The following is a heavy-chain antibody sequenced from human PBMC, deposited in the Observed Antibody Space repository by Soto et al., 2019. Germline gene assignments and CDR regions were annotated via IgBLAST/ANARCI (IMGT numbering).Heavy chain of an antibody. J-gene: IGHJ5*02. Sequence: SETLSLTCAVSGGSITSGNSYSWSWIQQPPGKGLGWIETISTTGSNYYTPSLKSRLTMSVDKSKNQFSLRLSSVTAADLAVYYGARAVAPYFGTWFDPWGQGIMVTVSS. D-gene: IGHD3-10*01. V-gene: IGHV4-30-2*01. CDR1: GGSITSGNSYS. CDR3: ARAVAPYFGTWFDP. CDR2: ISTTGSN.